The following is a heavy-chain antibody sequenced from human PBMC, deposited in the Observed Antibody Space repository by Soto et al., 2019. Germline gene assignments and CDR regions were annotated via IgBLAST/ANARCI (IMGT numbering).Heavy chain of an antibody. CDR2: INHSGST. Sequence: SETLSLTCAVYGGSFSGYYWSWIRQPPWKGLEWIGEINHSGSTNYNPSLKSRVTISVDTSKNQFSPKLSSVTAADTAVYYCARGRYSSSRSPFDYWGQGTLVTVSS. V-gene: IGHV4-34*01. CDR1: GGSFSGYY. J-gene: IGHJ4*02. CDR3: ARGRYSSSRSPFDY. D-gene: IGHD6-13*01.